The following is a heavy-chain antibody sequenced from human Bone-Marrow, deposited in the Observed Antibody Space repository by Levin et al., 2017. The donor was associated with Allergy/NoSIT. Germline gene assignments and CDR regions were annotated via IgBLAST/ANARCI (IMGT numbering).Heavy chain of an antibody. CDR2: ISAAGDT. CDR3: AREGLQLNYAMDV. D-gene: IGHD4-11*01. CDR1: GFTFSSYD. J-gene: IGHJ6*02. Sequence: HPGGSLRLSCAASGFTFSSYDMHWVRQPTGKGLEWVSGISAAGDTYYLGSVKGRFTISRENAKNSLSLQMNSLRAGDTAVYYCAREGLQLNYAMDVWGQGTTVTVSS. V-gene: IGHV3-13*04.